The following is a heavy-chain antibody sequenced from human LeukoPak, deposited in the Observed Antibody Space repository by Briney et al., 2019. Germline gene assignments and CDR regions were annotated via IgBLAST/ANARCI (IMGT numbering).Heavy chain of an antibody. J-gene: IGHJ4*02. Sequence: GASVKVSCKASGYTFTSYGISWVRQAPGQGLEWMGWISAYNGNTNYAQKLQGRVTMTTDTSTSTAYMELRSLRSDDTAVYYCARSSSGYYPHTFDYWGQGTLVTVSS. CDR1: GYTFTSYG. V-gene: IGHV1-18*01. D-gene: IGHD3-22*01. CDR2: ISAYNGNT. CDR3: ARSSSGYYPHTFDY.